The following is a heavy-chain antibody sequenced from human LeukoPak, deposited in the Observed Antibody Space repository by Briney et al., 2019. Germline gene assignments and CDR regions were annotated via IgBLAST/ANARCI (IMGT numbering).Heavy chain of an antibody. J-gene: IGHJ4*02. CDR2: ITPIFGTA. D-gene: IGHD3-22*01. CDR3: AREWGLESSGYYYAY. Sequence: SVKVSCKAYGGTFSRFTISWVRQAPGQGFEWMGGITPIFGTANFAQKFQGRVSITADGSTSTAFMELSSLRSEDTAVYYCAREWGLESSGYYYAYWGQGTLVTVS. CDR1: GGTFSRFT. V-gene: IGHV1-69*01.